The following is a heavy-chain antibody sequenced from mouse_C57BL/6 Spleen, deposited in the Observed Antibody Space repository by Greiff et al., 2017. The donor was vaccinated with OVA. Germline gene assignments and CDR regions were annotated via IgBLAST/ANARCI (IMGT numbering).Heavy chain of an antibody. J-gene: IGHJ4*01. Sequence: EVQRVESGGGLVQPGGSLKLSCAASGFTFSDYYMYWVRQPPEKRLEWVAYISNGGGSPYYPATVKGRFPISRDNTKNTQYMKISRLKSEDTAMYDRARHVGDERAMDYWGQGTSVTVSA. V-gene: IGHV5-12*01. CDR3: ARHVGDERAMDY. CDR2: ISNGGGSP. D-gene: IGHD2-13*01. CDR1: GFTFSDYY.